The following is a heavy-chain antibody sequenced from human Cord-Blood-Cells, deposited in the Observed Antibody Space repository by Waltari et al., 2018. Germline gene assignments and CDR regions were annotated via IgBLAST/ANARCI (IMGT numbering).Heavy chain of an antibody. CDR3: MASYRGPYGSGSYSDY. J-gene: IGHJ4*02. V-gene: IGHV1-24*01. CDR2: FAPEDGET. CDR1: GYTLTELS. Sequence: QVQLVQSGAEVKKPGASVKVSCKVSGYTLTELSMHWVRQAPGKGLEWMGGFAPEDGETIYAQKFQGRVTMTEDTSTDTAYMELSSLRSEDTAVYYCMASYRGPYGSGSYSDYWGQGTLVTVSS. D-gene: IGHD3-10*01.